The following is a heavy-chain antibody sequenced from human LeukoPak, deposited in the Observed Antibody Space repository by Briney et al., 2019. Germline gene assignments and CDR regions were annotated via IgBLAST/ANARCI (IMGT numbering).Heavy chain of an antibody. D-gene: IGHD3-22*01. CDR3: AGETYYYDSSGYSTIFQH. CDR1: GGSISSGDYY. V-gene: IGHV4-30-4*01. CDR2: IYYSGST. Sequence: PSETLSLTCTVSGGSISSGDYYWSWIRQPPGKGLEWIGYIYYSGSTYYNPSLKSRVTMSVDTSKNQFSLKLSSVTAADTAVYYCAGETYYYDSSGYSTIFQHWGQGTLVTVSS. J-gene: IGHJ1*01.